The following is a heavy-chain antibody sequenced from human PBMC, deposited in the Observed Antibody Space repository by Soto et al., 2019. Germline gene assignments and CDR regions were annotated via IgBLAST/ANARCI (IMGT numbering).Heavy chain of an antibody. CDR1: GYTFTSYG. CDR2: ISAYNGNT. Sequence: ASVKVSCKASGYTFTSYGISWVRQAPGQGLEWMGWISAYNGNTNYAQKLQGRVTMTTDTSTSTAYMELRGLRSDDTAVYYCARDAQNYDFWSGSFTYDYWGQGTLVTFSS. J-gene: IGHJ4*02. V-gene: IGHV1-18*01. D-gene: IGHD3-3*01. CDR3: ARDAQNYDFWSGSFTYDY.